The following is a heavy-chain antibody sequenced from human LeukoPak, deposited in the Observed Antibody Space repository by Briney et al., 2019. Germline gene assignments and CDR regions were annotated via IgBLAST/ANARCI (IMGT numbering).Heavy chain of an antibody. D-gene: IGHD2-21*01. Sequence: GGSLRLSCAASGFTFNDAWMNWVRQAPEKGLEWVGRIKKKSDGGTADYAAPVKGRFTISRDDSKNMLYLQMNSLKTEDTAVYYCVTPLPYSAQGGQGTLVTVSS. CDR3: VTPLPYSAQ. V-gene: IGHV3-15*07. CDR2: IKKKSDGGTA. CDR1: GFTFNDAW. J-gene: IGHJ4*02.